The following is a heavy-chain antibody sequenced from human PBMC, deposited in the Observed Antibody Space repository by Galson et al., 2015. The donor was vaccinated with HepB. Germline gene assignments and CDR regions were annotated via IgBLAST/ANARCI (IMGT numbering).Heavy chain of an antibody. J-gene: IGHJ6*02. V-gene: IGHV3-15*01. CDR2: IKSKTDGGTT. CDR1: GFTFSNAW. CDR3: TTDLGRYSSSWYLGYGMDV. Sequence: SLRLSCAASGFTFSNAWMSWVRQAPGKGLEWVGRIKSKTDGGTTDYAAPVKGRFTISRDDSKNTLYLQMNSLKTEDTAVYYCTTDLGRYSSSWYLGYGMDVWGQGTTVTVSS. D-gene: IGHD6-13*01.